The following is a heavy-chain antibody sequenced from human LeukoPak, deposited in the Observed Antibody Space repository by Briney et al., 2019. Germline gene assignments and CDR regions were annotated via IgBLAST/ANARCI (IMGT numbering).Heavy chain of an antibody. CDR2: ICTSGST. V-gene: IGHV4-4*07. CDR1: GGSISNYY. Sequence: SETLSLTCTVSGGSISNYYWSWIRQPAGKGLEWIGRICTSGSTNYNPSLKSRVTMSVDTSKNQFSLEVISVTAADTAVYYCARDVPYCTNGLCYVRDYYYYMDVWGKGTTVTVSS. J-gene: IGHJ6*03. CDR3: ARDVPYCTNGLCYVRDYYYYMDV. D-gene: IGHD2-8*01.